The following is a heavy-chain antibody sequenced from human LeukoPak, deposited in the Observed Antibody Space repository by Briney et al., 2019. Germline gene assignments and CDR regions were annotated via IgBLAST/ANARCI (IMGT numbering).Heavy chain of an antibody. V-gene: IGHV3-48*02. CDR3: VRDPDALDY. CDR2: IRSSGYPI. J-gene: IGHJ4*02. Sequence: GGSLRLPCAASGFTFSGYSMSWVRQAPGKGLEWVAYIRSSGYPIHYADSVKGRFTISRDNARSSVYLQMNSLREEDTAVYYCVRDPDALDYWGQGTLVTVSS. CDR1: GFTFSGYS.